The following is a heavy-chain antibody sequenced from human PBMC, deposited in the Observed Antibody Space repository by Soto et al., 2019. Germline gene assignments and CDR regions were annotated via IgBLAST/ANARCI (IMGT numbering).Heavy chain of an antibody. CDR1: GASISSNTW. CDR3: ARRLSYSPALDY. CDR2: IYLSGST. J-gene: IGHJ4*02. Sequence: SETLSLTRAVSGASISSNTWWSWGRQPPGKGLEWIGEIYLSGSTNYNPSLKSRVTISVDRSENQFSLKLNSVTAADTAVYYCARRLSYSPALDYWGQGTLVTVS. V-gene: IGHV4-4*02. D-gene: IGHD5-18*01.